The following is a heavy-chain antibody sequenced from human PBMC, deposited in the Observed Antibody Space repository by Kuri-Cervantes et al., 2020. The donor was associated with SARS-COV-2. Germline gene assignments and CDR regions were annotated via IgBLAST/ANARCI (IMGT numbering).Heavy chain of an antibody. Sequence: GESLKISCAASGFTFSNYAMNWARQAPGKGLEWVALISYDGSNKYYADSVKGRFTISRDNSKNTLYLQMNSLRAEDTAVYYCARAGVRDSSSSLDYWGQGTLVTVSS. J-gene: IGHJ4*02. CDR1: GFTFSNYA. D-gene: IGHD6-13*01. CDR3: ARAGVRDSSSSLDY. CDR2: ISYDGSNK. V-gene: IGHV3-30-3*01.